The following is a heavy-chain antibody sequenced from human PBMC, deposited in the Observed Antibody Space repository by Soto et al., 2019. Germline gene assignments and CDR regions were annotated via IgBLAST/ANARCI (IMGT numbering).Heavy chain of an antibody. J-gene: IGHJ3*02. CDR1: GYPVTAYY. Sequence: QLHLVQSGAVVKKPGASVTVSCSASGYPVTAYYMHWVRQAPGRGLEWMGGINPATGAAKYTQTFQGRVPMPRDTSTSTVFRELSGLTSEDTAVFYCASGGGVGVAGSAAFDMWGQGTLVTVSS. D-gene: IGHD3-3*01. V-gene: IGHV1-2*02. CDR3: ASGGGVGVAGSAAFDM. CDR2: INPATGAA.